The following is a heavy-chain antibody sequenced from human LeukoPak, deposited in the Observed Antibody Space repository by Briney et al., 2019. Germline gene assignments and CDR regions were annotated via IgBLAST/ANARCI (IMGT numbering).Heavy chain of an antibody. J-gene: IGHJ3*02. D-gene: IGHD5-18*01. CDR1: GFTFSSYG. V-gene: IGHV3-30*18. Sequence: GGSLRLSCAASGFTFSSYGMHWVRQAPGKGLEWVAVISYDGSNKYYADSAKGRFTISRDNSKNTLYLQMNSLRAEDTAVYYCAKDQGYSYGNFDAFDIWGQGTMVTVSS. CDR2: ISYDGSNK. CDR3: AKDQGYSYGNFDAFDI.